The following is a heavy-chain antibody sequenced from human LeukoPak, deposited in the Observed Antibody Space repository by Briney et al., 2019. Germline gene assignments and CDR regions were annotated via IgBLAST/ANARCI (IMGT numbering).Heavy chain of an antibody. V-gene: IGHV3-74*01. CDR1: GFTFSSYW. Sequence: GGSLRLSCAASGFTFSSYWMHWVRQAPGKGLVWASRINSDGSSTSYADSVKGRFTISRDNAKNTLYLQMNSLRAEDTAVYYCARDHYCSSTSCYPRYYYYGMDVWGQGTTVTVSS. D-gene: IGHD2-2*01. J-gene: IGHJ6*02. CDR2: INSDGSST. CDR3: ARDHYCSSTSCYPRYYYYGMDV.